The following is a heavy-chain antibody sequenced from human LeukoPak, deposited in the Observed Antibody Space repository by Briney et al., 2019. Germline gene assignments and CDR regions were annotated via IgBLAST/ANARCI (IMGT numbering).Heavy chain of an antibody. D-gene: IGHD1-26*01. J-gene: IGHJ5*02. CDR2: INPSGGST. CDR1: GYTFTSYY. CDR3: ARASGGQNWFDP. V-gene: IGHV1-46*01. Sequence: GASVKVSCKASGYTFTSYYMHWVRQPPGQGLEWMGIINPSGGSTSYAQKFQGRVTMTRDMSTSTVYMELSSLRSEDTAVYYCARASGGQNWFDPWGQGTLVTVSS.